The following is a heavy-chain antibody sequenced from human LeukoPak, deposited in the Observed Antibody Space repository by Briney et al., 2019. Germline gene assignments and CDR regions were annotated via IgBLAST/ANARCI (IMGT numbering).Heavy chain of an antibody. CDR1: GFTFSSYS. D-gene: IGHD2-21*01. Sequence: GGSLRLSCAASGFTFSSYSMNWVRQAPGKGLEWVSSISSSSSYTYYADSVKGRFTISRDNAKNSLYLQMNSLRAEDTAVYYCARDKSWVADSCGGDCYSDYWGQGTLVTVSS. V-gene: IGHV3-21*01. J-gene: IGHJ4*02. CDR2: ISSSSSYT. CDR3: ARDKSWVADSCGGDCYSDY.